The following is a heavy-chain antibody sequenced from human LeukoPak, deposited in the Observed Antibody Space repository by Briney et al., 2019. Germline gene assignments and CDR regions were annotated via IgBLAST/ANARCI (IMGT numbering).Heavy chain of an antibody. D-gene: IGHD2-2*01. CDR3: ARVVPDFINWFDP. J-gene: IGHJ5*02. V-gene: IGHV1-2*06. CDR2: INPNSGGT. Sequence: ASVKVSXKASGYTFTGYYMHWVRQAPGQGLEWMGRINPNSGGTNYAQKFQGRVTITRNTSISTAYMELSSLRSEDTAVYYCARVVPDFINWFDPWGQGTLVTVSS. CDR1: GYTFTGYY.